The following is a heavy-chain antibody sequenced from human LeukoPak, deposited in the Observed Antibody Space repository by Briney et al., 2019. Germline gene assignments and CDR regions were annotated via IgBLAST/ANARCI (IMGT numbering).Heavy chain of an antibody. V-gene: IGHV3-23*01. CDR1: GFTFSAYA. D-gene: IGHD4-17*01. J-gene: IGHJ3*02. CDR3: ARDPNGDYIGAFDM. CDR2: IRGGGGSA. Sequence: GGSLRLSCTASGFTFSAYAMMWVRQAPGKGPEWVSAIRGGGGSAFYAGSVKGRFTISRDNSKYTLFLQMNSLRAEDTAVYYCARDPNGDYIGAFDMWGPGTMVTVSS.